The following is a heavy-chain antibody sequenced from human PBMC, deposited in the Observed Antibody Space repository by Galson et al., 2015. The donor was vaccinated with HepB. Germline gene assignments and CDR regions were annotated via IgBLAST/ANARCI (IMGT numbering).Heavy chain of an antibody. V-gene: IGHV4-34*01. CDR1: GGSFSGYY. CDR2: INHSGST. Sequence: ETLSLTCAVYGGSFSGYYWSWIRQPPGKGLEWIGEINHSGSTNYNPSLKSRVTISVDTSKNQFSLKLSSVTAADTAVYYCARGYYYYYMDVWGKGTTVTVSS. J-gene: IGHJ6*03. CDR3: ARGYYYYYMDV.